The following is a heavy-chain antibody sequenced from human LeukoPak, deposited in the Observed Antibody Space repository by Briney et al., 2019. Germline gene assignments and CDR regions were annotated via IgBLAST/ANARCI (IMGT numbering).Heavy chain of an antibody. J-gene: IGHJ4*02. CDR2: IIGSGTGT. CDR3: AKDETLSGINYFAY. V-gene: IGHV3-23*01. Sequence: PGGSLRLSCAVSGFSFSTYAMSWVRQAPGKGLQWVSGIIGSGTGTYYAGSVKGRFTISRDNSRNTVYLEMSNLRAEDTAIYYCAKDETLSGINYFAYWGQGALVTVSS. CDR1: GFSFSTYA. D-gene: IGHD1-20*01.